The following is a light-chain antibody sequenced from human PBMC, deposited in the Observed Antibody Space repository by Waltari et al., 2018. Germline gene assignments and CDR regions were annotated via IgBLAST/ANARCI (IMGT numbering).Light chain of an antibody. CDR2: DKN. V-gene: IGLV3-19*01. Sequence: SSELTQDPAVSVAMGQTVRITCQGDSLRSYYASWYQQRPEQAPILVIYDKNNRPSGVPDRFSGSSSHNTGALTITGAHAEDEASYYCLCRDASGVAGSFGGGTKLTVL. J-gene: IGLJ2*01. CDR3: LCRDASGVAGS. CDR1: SLRSYY.